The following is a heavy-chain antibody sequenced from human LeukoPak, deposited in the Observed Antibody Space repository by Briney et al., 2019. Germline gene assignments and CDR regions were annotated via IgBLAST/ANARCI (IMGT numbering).Heavy chain of an antibody. Sequence: TSETLSLTCTVSGGSISSYYWSWIRQPPGKGLEWIGYIYYSGSTNYNPSLKSRVTISVDTSKNQFSLKLSSVTAADTAVYYCARYDSSGYYYLSGAFDIWGQGTKVTVSS. CDR3: ARYDSSGYYYLSGAFDI. CDR1: GGSISSYY. J-gene: IGHJ3*02. V-gene: IGHV4-59*01. D-gene: IGHD3-22*01. CDR2: IYYSGST.